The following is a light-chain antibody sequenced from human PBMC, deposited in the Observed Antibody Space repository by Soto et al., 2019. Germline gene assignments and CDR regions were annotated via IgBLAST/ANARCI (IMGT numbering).Light chain of an antibody. Sequence: EIVLTQSPGTLSLSPGERATLSCRASQSVSSNYLALYQQKPGQAPRLLIYGASRGAAGIPDRFSGRRSGTDFTLTISRLEPEDFVVYVCQQYGGSPMFTFGQGTKLEIK. J-gene: IGKJ2*01. V-gene: IGKV3-20*01. CDR1: QSVSSNY. CDR2: GAS. CDR3: QQYGGSPMFT.